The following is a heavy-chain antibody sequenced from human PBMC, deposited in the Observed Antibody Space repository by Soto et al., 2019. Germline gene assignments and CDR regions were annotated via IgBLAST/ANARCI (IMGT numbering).Heavy chain of an antibody. Sequence: SVKVSCKASGGTFSSYTISWVRQAPGQGLEWMGRIIPILGIANYAQKFQGRVTITADKSTSTAYMELSSLRSEDTAVYYCARDYDILTGLNDAFDIWGQGTMVTVSS. V-gene: IGHV1-69*02. D-gene: IGHD3-9*01. CDR2: IIPILGIA. CDR3: ARDYDILTGLNDAFDI. J-gene: IGHJ3*02. CDR1: GGTFSSYT.